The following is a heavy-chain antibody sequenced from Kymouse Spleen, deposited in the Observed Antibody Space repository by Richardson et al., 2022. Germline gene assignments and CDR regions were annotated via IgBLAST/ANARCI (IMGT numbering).Heavy chain of an antibody. CDR2: IWYDGSNK. Sequence: QVQLVESGGGVVQPGRSLRLSCAASGFTFSSYGMHWVRQAPGKGLEWVAVIWYDGSNKYYADSVKGRFTISRDNSKNTLYLQMNSLRAEDTAVYYCARLLWFGELDFDYWGQGTLVTVSS. CDR1: GFTFSSYG. V-gene: IGHV3-33*01. D-gene: IGHD3-10*01. CDR3: ARLLWFGELDFDY. J-gene: IGHJ4*02.